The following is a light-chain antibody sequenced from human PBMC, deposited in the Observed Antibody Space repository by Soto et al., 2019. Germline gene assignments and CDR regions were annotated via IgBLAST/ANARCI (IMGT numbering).Light chain of an antibody. CDR2: EDN. V-gene: IGLV1-51*02. CDR1: SSNIGNSY. Sequence: QSVLTQPPSVSAAPGQTVTISCSGSSSNIGNSYVSWYQQLPGTAPQLLIYEDNKRPSGIPDRFSGSKSGTSATLGITGLKTGDEADYYCGAWENSLSVWVFGGGTKLTVL. J-gene: IGLJ3*02. CDR3: GAWENSLSVWV.